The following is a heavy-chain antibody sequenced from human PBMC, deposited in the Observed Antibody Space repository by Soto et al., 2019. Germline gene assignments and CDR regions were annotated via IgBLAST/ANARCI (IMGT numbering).Heavy chain of an antibody. CDR1: GFTFSSYG. CDR2: ISYDGSNK. Sequence: QVQLVESGGGVVQPGRSQRLSCAASGFTFSSYGMHWVRQAPGRGLEWVAVISYDGSNKYYADSVKGRFTISRDNPKNTLYLQMNSLRAEDTAVYYCAKVLGYCSSNSCSMEAYYYYGMDVWGQGTTVTVSS. D-gene: IGHD2-2*01. V-gene: IGHV3-30*18. J-gene: IGHJ6*02. CDR3: AKVLGYCSSNSCSMEAYYYYGMDV.